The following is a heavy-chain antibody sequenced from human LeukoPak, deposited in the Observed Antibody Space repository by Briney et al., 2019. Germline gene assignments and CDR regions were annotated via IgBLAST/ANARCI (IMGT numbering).Heavy chain of an antibody. CDR1: GFTFSSYA. V-gene: IGHV3-23*01. CDR2: IGGSGGST. D-gene: IGHD3-10*01. CDR3: AKVRILVGSGSWDY. J-gene: IGHJ4*02. Sequence: PGGSLRLSCAASGFTFSSYAMSWVRQAPGKGLEWVSAIGGSGGSTYYADSVKGRFTISRDNSKNTLNLQMNSLRAEDTAVYYCAKVRILVGSGSWDYWGQGTLVTVSS.